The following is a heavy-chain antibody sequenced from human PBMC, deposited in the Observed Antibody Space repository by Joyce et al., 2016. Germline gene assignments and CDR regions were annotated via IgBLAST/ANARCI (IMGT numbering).Heavy chain of an antibody. CDR2: YIPRPNMT. CDR3: AGTFNYPHHDGMDV. V-gene: IGHV1-69*02. Sequence: QVHLVQSGAEVKKSGSSVKVSCKASGGSFNKYTVSWVRQAPGQGLAWMGRYIPRPNMTNYAQEFQGRVTITADKSTTTAYMQLTGLRSDDTAVYFCAGTFNYPHHDGMDVWGQGTTVTVSS. D-gene: IGHD5-24*01. J-gene: IGHJ6*02. CDR1: GGSFNKYT.